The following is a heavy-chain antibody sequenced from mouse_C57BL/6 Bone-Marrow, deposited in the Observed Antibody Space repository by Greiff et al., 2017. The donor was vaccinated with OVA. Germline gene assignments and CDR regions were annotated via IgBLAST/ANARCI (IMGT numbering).Heavy chain of an antibody. CDR2: ISDGGSYT. Sequence: EVMLVESGGGLVKPGGSLKLSCAASGFTFSSYAMSWVRQTPEKRLEWVATISDGGSYTYYPDNVKGRFTISRDNAKNNLYLQMSHLKSEDTAMYYCARKFYRTPPWFAYWGQGTLVTVSA. CDR1: GFTFSSYA. J-gene: IGHJ3*01. V-gene: IGHV5-4*03. D-gene: IGHD6-1*01. CDR3: ARKFYRTPPWFAY.